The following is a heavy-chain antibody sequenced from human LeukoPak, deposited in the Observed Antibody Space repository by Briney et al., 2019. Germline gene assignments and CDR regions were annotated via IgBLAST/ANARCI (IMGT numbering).Heavy chain of an antibody. CDR3: ARDSLPYYDSSGYYWHY. D-gene: IGHD3-22*01. Sequence: SVKVSCKASGGTFSSYTISWVRQAPGQGLEWMGRIIPILGIANYAQKFQGRVTITADKSTSTAYMGLSSLRSEDTAVYYCARDSLPYYDSSGYYWHYWGQGTLVTVSS. CDR2: IIPILGIA. CDR1: GGTFSSYT. V-gene: IGHV1-69*04. J-gene: IGHJ4*02.